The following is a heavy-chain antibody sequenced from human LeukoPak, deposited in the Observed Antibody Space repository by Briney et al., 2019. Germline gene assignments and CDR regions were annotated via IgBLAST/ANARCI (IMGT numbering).Heavy chain of an antibody. CDR2: INPNSGGT. J-gene: IGHJ4*02. CDR3: ARVRGAYDNFDY. Sequence: GASVKVSCKASGYTFTSYDINWVRQATGQGLEWMGWINPNSGGTNYAQKFQGRVTMTRDTSISTAYMELSRLRSDDTAVYYCARVRGAYDNFDYWGQGTLVTVSS. V-gene: IGHV1-2*02. D-gene: IGHD3-10*01. CDR1: GYTFTSYD.